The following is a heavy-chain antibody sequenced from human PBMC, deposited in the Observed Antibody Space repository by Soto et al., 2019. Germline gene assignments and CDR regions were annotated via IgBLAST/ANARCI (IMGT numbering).Heavy chain of an antibody. J-gene: IGHJ6*01. V-gene: IGHV4-59*08. D-gene: IGHD5-12*01. CDR3: SKHGVGRLHGLVGG. Sequence: QVQLQESGPGLVKPSETLSLTCTVSGGSIPNYYCSWFRQPPGKGLEWIGYIRYDGYSVYNLSLKGRVTMAMETAKAQFSLMLGVLAGTNTAVFFLSKHGVGRLHGLVGGWGQGNKV. CDR2: IRYDGYS. CDR1: GGSIPNYY.